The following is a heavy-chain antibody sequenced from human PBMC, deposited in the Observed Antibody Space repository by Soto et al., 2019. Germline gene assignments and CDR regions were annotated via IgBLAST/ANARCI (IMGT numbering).Heavy chain of an antibody. D-gene: IGHD3-10*01. CDR1: GGSISSYY. V-gene: IGHV4-59*08. CDR2: IYYSGSN. CDR3: ARRYGGGFDY. J-gene: IGHJ4*02. Sequence: SETLSLTCTVSGGSISSYYWSWIRPPPGKGLEWIGYIYYSGSNNYNPSLKSRVTISVDTSKNQFSLKLSSVTAADTAVYSCARRYGGGFDYWGQGTLVTVSS.